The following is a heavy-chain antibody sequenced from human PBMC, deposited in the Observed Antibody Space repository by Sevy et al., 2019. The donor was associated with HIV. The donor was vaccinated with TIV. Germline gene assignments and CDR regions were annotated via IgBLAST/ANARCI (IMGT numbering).Heavy chain of an antibody. D-gene: IGHD3-10*01. CDR2: IYTSGGT. V-gene: IGHV4-4*07. J-gene: IGHJ3*02. Sequence: SETLSLTCTVSGGSISSYYWSWIRQPAGKGLEWIGRIYTSGGTNYNPSLKSRVTMSVDTSKNQFSLKLSSVTAADTAVYYCARVREGLRYYGSGRPNAFDIWGQGTMVTVSS. CDR1: GGSISSYY. CDR3: ARVREGLRYYGSGRPNAFDI.